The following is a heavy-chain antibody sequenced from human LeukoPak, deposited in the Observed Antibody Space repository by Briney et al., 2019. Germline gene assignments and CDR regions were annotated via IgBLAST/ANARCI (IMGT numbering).Heavy chain of an antibody. D-gene: IGHD6-13*01. CDR2: IYWNDDK. V-gene: IGHV2-5*01. CDR3: AHSCYSSSWSRGYWFDP. Sequence: SGPTLVNPTQTLTLTCTFSGFSLSTSGVGVGWIRQPPEKALEWLALIYWNDDKRYSPSLKSRLTITKDTSKNPVVLTMTNMDPVDTATYYCAHSCYSSSWSRGYWFDPWGQGTLVTVSS. J-gene: IGHJ5*02. CDR1: GFSLSTSGVG.